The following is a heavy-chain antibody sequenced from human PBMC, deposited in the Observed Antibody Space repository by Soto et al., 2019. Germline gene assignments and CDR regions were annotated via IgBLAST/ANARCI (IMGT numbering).Heavy chain of an antibody. CDR1: GGSISSGGYY. V-gene: IGHV4-31*03. J-gene: IGHJ4*02. CDR3: ARSSTSANYFDY. D-gene: IGHD2-2*01. CDR2: IYYSGST. Sequence: SETLSLTCTVSGGSISSGGYYWSWIRQHPGKGLEWIGYIYYSGSTYYNPSLKSRVTVSVDTSKNQFSLKLSSVTAADTAVYYCARSSTSANYFDYWGQGTLVTVSS.